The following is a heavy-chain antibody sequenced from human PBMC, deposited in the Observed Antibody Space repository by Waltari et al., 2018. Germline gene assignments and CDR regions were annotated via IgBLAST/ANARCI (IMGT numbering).Heavy chain of an antibody. D-gene: IGHD1-26*01. Sequence: QVQLQQWGPGLLKPSETLSLTCAVYGGSFSGYYWSWIRQSPGKGLEWIGEINYSGSTNDNPSLKSRVTISIDTAKTQFSLELTSVTGADTAVYYCAGTPVGVTFLYFDYWGQGTLVTVSS. CDR3: AGTPVGVTFLYFDY. CDR2: INYSGST. J-gene: IGHJ4*02. V-gene: IGHV4-34*01. CDR1: GGSFSGYY.